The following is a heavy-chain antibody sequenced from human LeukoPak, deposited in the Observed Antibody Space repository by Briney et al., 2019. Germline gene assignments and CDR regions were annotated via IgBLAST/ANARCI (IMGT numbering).Heavy chain of an antibody. J-gene: IGHJ4*02. CDR2: IYYSWST. CDR3: ARHDIPIFGVPRPFDY. CDR1: GGSISSYY. V-gene: IGHV4-59*08. Sequence: SETLSLTCTVSGGSISSYYWSWIRQPPGKGLEWIGYIYYSWSTNYNPSLKSRVPISVDTSKNQFSLKLSSVTAADTAVYYCARHDIPIFGVPRPFDYWGQGTLVTVSS. D-gene: IGHD3-3*01.